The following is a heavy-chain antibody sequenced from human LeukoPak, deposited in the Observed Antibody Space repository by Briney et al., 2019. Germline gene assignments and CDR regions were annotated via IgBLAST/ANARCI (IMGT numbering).Heavy chain of an antibody. J-gene: IGHJ5*01. Sequence: GGSLRLSCAASGFTFSDYGMHWVRQAPGKGLEWGAFIRNDGSYEYYPDSVKGGCTISRDNSRNALFPQMNSLRAEDTAVYYCAKGGSPSHNWFNSWGQGTLVTVSS. CDR2: IRNDGSYE. CDR1: GFTFSDYG. CDR3: AKGGSPSHNWFNS. D-gene: IGHD2-15*01. V-gene: IGHV3-30*02.